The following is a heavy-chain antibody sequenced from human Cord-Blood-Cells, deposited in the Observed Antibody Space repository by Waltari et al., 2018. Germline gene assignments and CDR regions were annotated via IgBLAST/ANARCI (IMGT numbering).Heavy chain of an antibody. CDR2: FEPEDGET. D-gene: IGHD6-6*01. J-gene: IGHJ4*02. CDR1: GYTLTELS. CDR3: ATSAARSYYFDY. V-gene: IGHV1-24*01. Sequence: QVQLVQSGAEVKKPGASVKVSCKVSGYTLTELSMHWVRQAPGKGLEWMGGFEPEDGETIYAQEFQGRVTMTEDTSTDTAYMELSSLRSEDTAVYYCATSAARSYYFDYWGQGTLVTVSS.